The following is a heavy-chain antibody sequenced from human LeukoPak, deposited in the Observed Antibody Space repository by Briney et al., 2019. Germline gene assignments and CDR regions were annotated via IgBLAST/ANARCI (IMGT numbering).Heavy chain of an antibody. CDR2: VHLNGRT. V-gene: IGHV4-4*02. J-gene: IGHJ4*02. CDR1: GGSISATNW. Sequence: PSETLSLTCDVSGGSISATNWWTWIRQPPGGGLEWIGEVHLNGRTHYSPSLESRVTTSADMSENHISLQLTSVTAADTAVYYCAREGGFYRPLDYSGPGTLVIVSS. CDR3: AREGGFYRPLDY. D-gene: IGHD2/OR15-2a*01.